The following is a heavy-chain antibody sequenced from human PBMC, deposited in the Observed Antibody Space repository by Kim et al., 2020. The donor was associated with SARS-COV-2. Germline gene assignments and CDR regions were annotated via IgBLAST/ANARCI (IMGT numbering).Heavy chain of an antibody. D-gene: IGHD3-10*01. CDR1: GYSFTSYW. J-gene: IGHJ6*02. CDR2: IDPSDSYT. CDR3: ARLGGSGSYLRPDYYYYGMDV. Sequence: GESLKISCKGSGYSFTSYWISWVRQMPGKGLEWMGRIDPSDSYTNYSPSFQGHVTISADKSISTAYLQWSSLKASDTAMYYCARLGGSGSYLRPDYYYYGMDVWGQGTTVTVSS. V-gene: IGHV5-10-1*01.